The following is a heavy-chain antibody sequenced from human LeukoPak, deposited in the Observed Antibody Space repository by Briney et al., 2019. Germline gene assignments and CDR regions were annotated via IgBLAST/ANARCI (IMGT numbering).Heavy chain of an antibody. Sequence: TGGSLRLSCAASGFTFDDYGMSWVRQAPGKGLEWVSGINWNGGSTGYADSVKGRFTISRDNAKNSLYLQMNSLRAEDTALYYCARDPIASSGSSGYFDYWGQGTLVTVSS. V-gene: IGHV3-20*04. CDR2: INWNGGST. D-gene: IGHD1-26*01. CDR3: ARDPIASSGSSGYFDY. CDR1: GFTFDDYG. J-gene: IGHJ4*02.